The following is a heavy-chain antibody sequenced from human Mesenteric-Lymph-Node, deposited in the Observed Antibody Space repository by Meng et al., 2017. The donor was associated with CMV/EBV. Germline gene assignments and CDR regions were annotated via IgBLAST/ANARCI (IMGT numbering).Heavy chain of an antibody. J-gene: IGHJ4*02. CDR2: IFYSGST. CDR1: SVSSSSYY. V-gene: IGHV4-61*01. Sequence: SVSSSSYYWSWIRQPPGKGLEWIGYIFYSGSTDYNPSLKSRVTISVDTSKNQFSLKPSSVTGADTAVYYCAREALAHCGGDCYPFDYWGQGTLVTVSS. D-gene: IGHD2-21*01. CDR3: AREALAHCGGDCYPFDY.